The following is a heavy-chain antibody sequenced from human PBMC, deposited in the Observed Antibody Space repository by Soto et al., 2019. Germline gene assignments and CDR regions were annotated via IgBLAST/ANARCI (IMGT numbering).Heavy chain of an antibody. CDR2: ISAYNGNT. Sequence: ASVKVSCKASGYTFTSYGISWVRQAPGQGLEWMGWISAYNGNTNYAQKLQGRVTMTTDTSTSTAYMKLRSLRNDDTAVYYCARERSAYYYDSSGYYSDAFDIWGQGTMVTVSS. CDR1: GYTFTSYG. CDR3: ARERSAYYYDSSGYYSDAFDI. D-gene: IGHD3-22*01. V-gene: IGHV1-18*01. J-gene: IGHJ3*02.